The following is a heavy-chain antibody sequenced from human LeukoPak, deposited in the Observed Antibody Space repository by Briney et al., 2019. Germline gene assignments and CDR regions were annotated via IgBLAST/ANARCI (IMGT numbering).Heavy chain of an antibody. J-gene: IGHJ4*02. V-gene: IGHV5-51*01. CDR1: GYSFTSYW. CDR2: IYPGDSDT. CDR3: ARAAPEWELLPAGIDY. Sequence: GESLKISCKGSGYSFTSYWIGWVRQMPGKGLEWMGIIYPGDSDTGYSPSFQGQVTISADKSISTAYPQWSSLKASDTAMYYCARAAPEWELLPAGIDYWGQGTLVTVSS. D-gene: IGHD1-26*01.